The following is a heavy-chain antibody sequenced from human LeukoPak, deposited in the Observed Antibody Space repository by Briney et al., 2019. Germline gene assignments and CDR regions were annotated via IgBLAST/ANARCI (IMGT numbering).Heavy chain of an antibody. Sequence: WASVKLSCKASGYTFTSYGISWVRQAPGQGLEWMGWISAYNGNTNYAQKLQGRVTMTTDTSTSTAYMELRSLRSDDTAVYYCAKDLWIAVAATFDYWGQGTLVTVSS. CDR2: ISAYNGNT. D-gene: IGHD6-19*01. CDR1: GYTFTSYG. V-gene: IGHV1-18*01. J-gene: IGHJ4*02. CDR3: AKDLWIAVAATFDY.